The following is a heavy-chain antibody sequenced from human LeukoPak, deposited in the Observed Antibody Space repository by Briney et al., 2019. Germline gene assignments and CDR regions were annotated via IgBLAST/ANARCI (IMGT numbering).Heavy chain of an antibody. CDR2: IYYSGST. J-gene: IGHJ4*02. D-gene: IGHD3-22*01. Sequence: SETLFLTCTVSGGSICSYYWSWIRQPPGKGLEWIGYIYYSGSTNYNPSLKSRVTISVDTSKNQFSLKLSSVTAADTAVYYCASSYYDSSGYYEDYWGQGTLVTVS. V-gene: IGHV4-59*01. CDR3: ASSYYDSSGYYEDY. CDR1: GGSICSYY.